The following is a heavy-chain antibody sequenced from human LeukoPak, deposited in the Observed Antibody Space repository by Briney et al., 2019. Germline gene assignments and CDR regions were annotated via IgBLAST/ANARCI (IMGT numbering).Heavy chain of an antibody. Sequence: PGGSLRLSCAASGFTFSSYWMSWVRQAPGKGLEWVANIKQDGSEKYYVDSVKGRSTISRDNAKNSLYLQMNSLRAEDTAVYYCASGLELRDFDYWGQGTLVTVSS. D-gene: IGHD1-7*01. V-gene: IGHV3-7*01. CDR2: IKQDGSEK. CDR1: GFTFSSYW. J-gene: IGHJ4*02. CDR3: ASGLELRDFDY.